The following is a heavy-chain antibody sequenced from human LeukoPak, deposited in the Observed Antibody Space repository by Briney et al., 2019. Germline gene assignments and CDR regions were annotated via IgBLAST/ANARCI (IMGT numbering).Heavy chain of an antibody. CDR1: GFTFSSNY. D-gene: IGHD2-21*02. V-gene: IGHV3-53*01. J-gene: IGHJ4*02. CDR3: AATTCGGDCYSEY. CDR2: IYSGGST. Sequence: GGSLRLSCAASGFTFSSNYMSWVRQAPGKGLEWVSVIYSGGSTYYADSVKGRFTISRDNSKNTLYLQMNSLRVEDTALYYCAATTCGGDCYSEYWGQGTLVTVSP.